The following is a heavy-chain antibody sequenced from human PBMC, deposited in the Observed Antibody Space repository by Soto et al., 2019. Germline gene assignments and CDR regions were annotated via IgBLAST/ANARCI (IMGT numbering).Heavy chain of an antibody. Sequence: EVQLLQSGGAFVQPGGSLRLSCVASGFTFGNYPMGWVRLPPGKGLEWVSGISNTDGVTYYADSVQGRFTISRDDSKNTLFLQMDSLRGDDTAIYYCAKNRGVPSSIHDYWGQGSLVTVSS. J-gene: IGHJ4*02. CDR3: AKNRGVPSSIHDY. CDR1: GFTFGNYP. V-gene: IGHV3-23*01. CDR2: ISNTDGVT. D-gene: IGHD3-10*01.